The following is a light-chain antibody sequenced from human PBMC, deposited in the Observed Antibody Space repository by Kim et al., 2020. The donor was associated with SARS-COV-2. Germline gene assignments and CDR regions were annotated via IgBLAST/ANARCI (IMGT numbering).Light chain of an antibody. Sequence: VSPGQTASITCSGDKLGDKYACWYQQKPGQSPVLVIYQDSKRPSGIPERFSGSNSGNTATLTISGTQAMDEADYYCQAWDGSTAWVFGGGTQLTVL. J-gene: IGLJ3*02. CDR3: QAWDGSTAWV. CDR2: QDS. CDR1: KLGDKY. V-gene: IGLV3-1*01.